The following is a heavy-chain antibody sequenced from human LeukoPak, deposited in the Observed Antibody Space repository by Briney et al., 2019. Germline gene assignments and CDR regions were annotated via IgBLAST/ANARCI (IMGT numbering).Heavy chain of an antibody. J-gene: IGHJ6*04. CDR1: GFTFSSYW. CDR2: INSDGSST. V-gene: IGHV3-74*01. CDR3: ARRDSSGWYGLFGMDV. Sequence: GGSLRLSCAASGFTFSSYWMHWVRQAPGKGLVWVSRINSDGSSTSYADSVKGRFTISRDNAKNTLYLQMNSLRAEDTAVYYCARRDSSGWYGLFGMDVWGKGTTVTASS. D-gene: IGHD6-19*01.